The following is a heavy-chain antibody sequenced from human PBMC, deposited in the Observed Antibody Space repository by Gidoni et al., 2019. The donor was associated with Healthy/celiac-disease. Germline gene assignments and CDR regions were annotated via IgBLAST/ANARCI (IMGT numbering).Heavy chain of an antibody. D-gene: IGHD3-3*01. V-gene: IGHV1-8*01. CDR3: ASGSVRDFWSGYYIYYYGMDV. J-gene: IGHJ6*02. CDR2: MNPNSGNT. Sequence: ATGQGLEWMGWMNPNSGNTGYAQKFPGRGTMTRNTSISTAYMELSSLRSEDTAVYYCASGSVRDFWSGYYIYYYGMDVWGQGTTVTVSS.